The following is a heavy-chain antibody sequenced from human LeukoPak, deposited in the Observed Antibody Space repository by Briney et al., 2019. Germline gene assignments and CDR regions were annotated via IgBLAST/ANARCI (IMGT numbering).Heavy chain of an antibody. J-gene: IGHJ4*02. CDR2: ISWNSGSI. Sequence: GRSLRLSCAASGFTFDDYAMHWVRQAPGKGLEWVSGISWNSGSIGYADSVKGRFTISRDNAKNSLYLQMNSLRAEDTALYYRAKDSALWFGELGYFDYWGQGTLVTVSS. CDR3: AKDSALWFGELGYFDY. V-gene: IGHV3-9*01. CDR1: GFTFDDYA. D-gene: IGHD3-10*01.